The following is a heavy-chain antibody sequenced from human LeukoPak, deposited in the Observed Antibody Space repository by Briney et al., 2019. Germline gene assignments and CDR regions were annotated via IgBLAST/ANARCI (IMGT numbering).Heavy chain of an antibody. CDR1: GDSVSINSAA. Sequence: SQTLSLTCAISGDSVSINSAAWNWIRQSPSRGLEWLGRTYQRSKWYNDYAVSVKSRITINPDISKDQFSLQLNSVTPEDTAVYYCARSPSPYSSGWYFDYWGQGTLVTVSS. V-gene: IGHV6-1*01. D-gene: IGHD6-19*01. CDR3: ARSPSPYSSGWYFDY. CDR2: TYQRSKWYN. J-gene: IGHJ4*02.